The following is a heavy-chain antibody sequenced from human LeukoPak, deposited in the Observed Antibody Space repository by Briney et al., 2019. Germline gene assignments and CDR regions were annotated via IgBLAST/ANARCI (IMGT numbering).Heavy chain of an antibody. V-gene: IGHV4-59*01. Sequence: PSETLSLTCTVSGGSISSYYWSWIRQPPGKGLEWIGYIYYSGSTNYNPSLKSRVTISVDTSKNQFSLKLSSVTAADTAVYYCVRSPKPVHYYYDSSGYSGLYFDYWGQGTLVTVSS. CDR3: VRSPKPVHYYYDSSGYSGLYFDY. D-gene: IGHD3-22*01. CDR2: IYYSGST. CDR1: GGSISSYY. J-gene: IGHJ4*02.